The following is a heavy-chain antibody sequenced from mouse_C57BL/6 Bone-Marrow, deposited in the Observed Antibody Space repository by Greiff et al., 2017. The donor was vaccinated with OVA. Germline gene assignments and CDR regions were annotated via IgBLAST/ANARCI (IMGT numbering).Heavy chain of an antibody. Sequence: EVQLQQPGAELVKPGASVKLSCKASGYTFTSYYMHWVKQRPEQGLEWIGRIDPEDGDTEYAPKFQGKATMTADSSSNTAYLQLSSLTSEDTAVYYCTAVVAPHYYAMDYWGQGTSVTVSS. V-gene: IGHV14-1*01. CDR3: TAVVAPHYYAMDY. CDR1: GYTFTSYY. J-gene: IGHJ4*01. D-gene: IGHD1-1*01. CDR2: IDPEDGDT.